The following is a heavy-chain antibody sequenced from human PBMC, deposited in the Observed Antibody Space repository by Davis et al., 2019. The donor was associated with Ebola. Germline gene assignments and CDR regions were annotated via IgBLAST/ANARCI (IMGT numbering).Heavy chain of an antibody. CDR3: ANLWSGYYITREDDY. CDR1: GFTFSSYA. D-gene: IGHD3-3*01. Sequence: PGGSLRLSCAASGFTFSSYAMSWVRQAPGKGLEWVSAISGSGGSTYYADSVKGRFTISRDNSKNTLYLQMNSLRAEDTAVYYCANLWSGYYITREDDYWGQGTLVTVSS. V-gene: IGHV3-23*01. J-gene: IGHJ4*02. CDR2: ISGSGGST.